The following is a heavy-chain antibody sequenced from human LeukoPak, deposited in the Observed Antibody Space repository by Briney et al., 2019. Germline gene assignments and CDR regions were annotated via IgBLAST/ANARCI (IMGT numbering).Heavy chain of an antibody. D-gene: IGHD6-19*01. Sequence: SETLSLTCTVSGGSISSYYWSWIRQPPGKGLKWIGYIYYSGSTNYNPSLKSRVTISVDMSKNQFSLKLSSVTAADTAVYYCTRRSSGWYHYYFDYWGQGTLVTVSS. V-gene: IGHV4-59*08. CDR1: GGSISSYY. J-gene: IGHJ4*02. CDR2: IYYSGST. CDR3: TRRSSGWYHYYFDY.